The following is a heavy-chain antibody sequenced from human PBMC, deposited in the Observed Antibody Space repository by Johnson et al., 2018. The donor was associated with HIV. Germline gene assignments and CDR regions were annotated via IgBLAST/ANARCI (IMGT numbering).Heavy chain of an antibody. V-gene: IGHV3-15*01. CDR1: GFTFSNAW. J-gene: IGHJ3*02. CDR2: IKSKTDGGTT. Sequence: EKLVESGGGLVKPGGSLRLSCAASGFTFSNAWMSWVRQAPGKGLEWVGRIKSKTDGGTTEYAAPVKGRFTITRADYKNTLYLQMYSLKTEDTAVYDCTTEKAAEAGNRSPLFDSFDIWGQGTMVTVSS. D-gene: IGHD6-13*01. CDR3: TTEKAAEAGNRSPLFDSFDI.